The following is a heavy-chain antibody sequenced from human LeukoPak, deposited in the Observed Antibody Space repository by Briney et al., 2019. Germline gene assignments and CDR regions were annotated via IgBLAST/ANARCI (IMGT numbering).Heavy chain of an antibody. CDR2: ISGSGGST. CDR3: AKGRILVVVPAARRSLSFDY. Sequence: GGSLRLSCAASGFTFSSYSMNWVRQAPGKGLEWVSAISGSGGSTYYADSVKGRFTISRDNSKNTLYLQMNSLRAEDTAVYYCAKGRILVVVPAARRSLSFDYWGQGTLVTVSS. V-gene: IGHV3-23*01. D-gene: IGHD2-2*01. J-gene: IGHJ4*02. CDR1: GFTFSSYS.